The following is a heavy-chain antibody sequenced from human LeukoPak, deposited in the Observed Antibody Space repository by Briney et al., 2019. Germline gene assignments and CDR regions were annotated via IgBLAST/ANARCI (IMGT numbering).Heavy chain of an antibody. V-gene: IGHV1-8*01. CDR3: ARGPRNDP. CDR1: GYPFTTCE. CDR2: VHPNGGNT. J-gene: IGHJ5*02. Sequence: ASVKVSCTTSGYPFTTCEINWVRQAAGQGLEWMGWVHPNGGNTAYAQKLQGRVTMTRNTSISTAYMELSGLTSDDTAVYFCARGPRNDPWGQGTLVTVSS.